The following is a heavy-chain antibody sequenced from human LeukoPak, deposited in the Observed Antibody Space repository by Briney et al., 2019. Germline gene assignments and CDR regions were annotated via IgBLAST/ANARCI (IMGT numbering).Heavy chain of an antibody. CDR1: GGSFSGYY. Sequence: SETLSLTCAVYGGSFSGYYWSWIRQPPGKGLEWIGEINHSGSTNYNPSLKSRVTISVDTSKNQFSLKLSSVTAADTAVYYCARGITISPAPFDIWGQGTIVTVSS. D-gene: IGHD3-9*01. J-gene: IGHJ3*02. CDR3: ARGITISPAPFDI. V-gene: IGHV4-34*01. CDR2: INHSGST.